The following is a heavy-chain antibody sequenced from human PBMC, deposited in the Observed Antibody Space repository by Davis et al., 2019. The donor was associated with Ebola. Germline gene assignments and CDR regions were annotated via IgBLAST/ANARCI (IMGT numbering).Heavy chain of an antibody. J-gene: IGHJ4*02. CDR2: ISSSSSTI. CDR3: AIISGSYSGY. V-gene: IGHV3-48*04. Sequence: GESLKISCAASGFTFSSYSMNWVRQAPGKGLEWVSYISSSSSTIYYADSVKGRFTISRDNAKNSLYLQMNSLRAEDTALYYCAIISGSYSGYWGQGTLVTVSS. D-gene: IGHD1-26*01. CDR1: GFTFSSYS.